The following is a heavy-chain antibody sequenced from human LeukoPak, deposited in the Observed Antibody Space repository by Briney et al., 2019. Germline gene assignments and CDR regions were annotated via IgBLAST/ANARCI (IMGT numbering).Heavy chain of an antibody. CDR2: IKQDGSEK. CDR1: GFTFSSYW. J-gene: IGHJ1*01. V-gene: IGHV3-7*01. D-gene: IGHD4-11*01. Sequence: GSLRLSCAASGFTFSSYWMSWVRQAPGKGLEWVANIKQDGSEKYYVDSVKGRFTISRGNAKNSLYLQMNSLRAEDTAVYYCARAGGATYSPGYFQHWGQGTLVTVSS. CDR3: ARAGGATYSPGYFQH.